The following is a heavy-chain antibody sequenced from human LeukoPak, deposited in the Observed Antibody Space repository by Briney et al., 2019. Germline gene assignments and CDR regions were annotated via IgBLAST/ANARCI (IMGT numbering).Heavy chain of an antibody. CDR3: ARGRGSYSNEVFDM. CDR1: GGSISSGSYY. Sequence: SETLSLTCTVSGGSISSGSYYWSWIRQPAGKGLEWIGRIFASGTTNYNPSLKSRVTISVDTSKSQFSLKLSSVTAADTAVYYCARGRGSYSNEVFDMWGKGKMVTV. V-gene: IGHV4-61*02. D-gene: IGHD3-10*01. J-gene: IGHJ3*02. CDR2: IFASGTT.